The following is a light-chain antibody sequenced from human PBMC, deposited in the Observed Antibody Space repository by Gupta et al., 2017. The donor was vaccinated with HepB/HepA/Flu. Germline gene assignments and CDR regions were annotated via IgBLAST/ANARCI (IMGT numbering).Light chain of an antibody. CDR2: GNS. Sequence: QSVLTQPPSVSGGPGQRVTISCTGSSSNSGACYDVHWYQQLPGTAPKLLIYGNSNRPSGVPDRFSGSKSGTSASLAITGLQAEDEADYYCQSYDSSLSGSVFGGGTKLTVL. CDR3: QSYDSSLSGSV. V-gene: IGLV1-40*01. CDR1: SSNSGACYD. J-gene: IGLJ2*01.